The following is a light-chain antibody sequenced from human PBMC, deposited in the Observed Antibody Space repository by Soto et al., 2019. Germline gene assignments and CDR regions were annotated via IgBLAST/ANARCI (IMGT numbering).Light chain of an antibody. J-gene: IGLJ2*01. CDR2: DVS. CDR3: CSYAGSYTLL. V-gene: IGLV2-11*01. Sequence: QSALTQPRSVSGSPGQSVTISCTGTSSDVGGYNYVSWYQQHPGKAPKLMICDVSNRPSGVPDRFSGSKYGNTASLTISGLQAEDEADYHCCSYAGSYTLLFGGGTKLTVL. CDR1: SSDVGGYNY.